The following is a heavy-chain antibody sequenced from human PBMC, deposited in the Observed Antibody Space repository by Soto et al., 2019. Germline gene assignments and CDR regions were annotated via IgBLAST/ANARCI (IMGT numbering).Heavy chain of an antibody. CDR1: GFIFSSYA. Sequence: PGGSLRLSCAASGFIFSSYAMHWVRQAPGKGLEWVEVISFDGSYKYYADSVKGRFTISRDNSKNTLCLQMNSLRAEDTAVYYCPRGYDFWSGYYYPYGMDVWGQGTTVTVSS. V-gene: IGHV3-30-3*01. CDR2: ISFDGSYK. J-gene: IGHJ6*02. D-gene: IGHD3-3*01. CDR3: PRGYDFWSGYYYPYGMDV.